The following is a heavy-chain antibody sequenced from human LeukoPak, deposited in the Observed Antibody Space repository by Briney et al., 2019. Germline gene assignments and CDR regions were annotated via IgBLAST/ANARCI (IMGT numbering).Heavy chain of an antibody. D-gene: IGHD2-2*01. V-gene: IGHV4-31*03. CDR2: IYYTGTT. CDR1: GGSINNGDYF. Sequence: SETLSLTCTVSGGSINNGDYFWTWIRQHPGKGLEWIGYIYYTGTTYYSPSLKSRATISIDTSKNQFSLKVSSVTAADTAMYYCARRYCSSTSCYYYFDYWGQGTLVTVSS. J-gene: IGHJ4*02. CDR3: ARRYCSSTSCYYYFDY.